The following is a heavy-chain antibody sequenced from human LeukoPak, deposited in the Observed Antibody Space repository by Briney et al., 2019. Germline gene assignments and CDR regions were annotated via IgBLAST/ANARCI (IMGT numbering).Heavy chain of an antibody. J-gene: IGHJ4*02. D-gene: IGHD3-10*01. CDR1: GYTFTSYD. CDR2: MNPNSGNT. CDR3: ATMVRGVSYYFDY. V-gene: IGHV1-8*02. Sequence: ASVKVSCKASGYTFTSYDINWVRQATGQGLEWMGWMNPNSGNTGYAQKFQGRVTMTEDTSTDTAYMELSSLRSEDTAVYYCATMVRGVSYYFDYWGQRTLVTVSS.